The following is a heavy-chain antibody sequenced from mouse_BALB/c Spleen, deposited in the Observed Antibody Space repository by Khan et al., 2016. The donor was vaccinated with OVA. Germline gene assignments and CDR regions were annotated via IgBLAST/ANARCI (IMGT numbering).Heavy chain of an antibody. CDR1: GYSITSDYA. CDR2: ISSSGSA. Sequence: VQLKQSGPGLVKPSQSLSLTCTVTGYSITSDYAWNWIRHFPGNKLEWMGSISSSGSASYNPSLKSRISLTRDTSKNQFFLQLKSVTTEDTATYYCARSLYYSYGYGLDYGGRGTSVTVSS. J-gene: IGHJ4*01. CDR3: ARSLYYSYGYGLDY. V-gene: IGHV3-2*02. D-gene: IGHD2-12*01.